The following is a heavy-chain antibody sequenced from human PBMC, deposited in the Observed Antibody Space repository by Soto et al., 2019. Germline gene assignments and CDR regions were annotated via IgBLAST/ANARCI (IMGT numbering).Heavy chain of an antibody. J-gene: IGHJ6*02. V-gene: IGHV3-30*04. Sequence: GGSLRLSCAASGFTFSSYAMHWVRQAPGKGLEWVAVISYDGSNKYYADSVMGRFTISRDNSKNTLYLQMNSLRAEDTAVYYCAREARSSGWYYYYYGMDVWGQGTTVTVSS. CDR1: GFTFSSYA. CDR2: ISYDGSNK. CDR3: AREARSSGWYYYYYGMDV. D-gene: IGHD6-19*01.